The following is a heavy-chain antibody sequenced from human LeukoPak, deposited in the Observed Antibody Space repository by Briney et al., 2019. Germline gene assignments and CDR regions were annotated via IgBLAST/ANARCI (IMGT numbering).Heavy chain of an antibody. CDR1: GFTFSSYA. V-gene: IGHV3-23*01. D-gene: IGHD3-16*01. CDR2: ISGSGGST. J-gene: IGHJ4*02. CDR3: ARDRQGGNWGDFDF. Sequence: GGSLRLSCAASGFTFSSYAMSWVRQAPGKGLEWVSAISGSGGSTYYADSVKGRFTISRDNSKNTLYLQMNSLRAEDTAVYYCARDRQGGNWGDFDFWGQGTLVTVSS.